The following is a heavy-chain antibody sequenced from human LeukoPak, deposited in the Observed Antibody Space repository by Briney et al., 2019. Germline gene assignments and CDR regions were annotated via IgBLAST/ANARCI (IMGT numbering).Heavy chain of an antibody. D-gene: IGHD3-3*01. J-gene: IGHJ4*02. Sequence: GGSLRLSCAASGFTFDDYGMNWVRQAPGKGLEWVSSISSSSSYIYYADSVKGRFTISRDNAKNSLYLQMNSLRAEDTAVYYCAREGHVLRFLEWLFFDYWGQGTLVTVSS. CDR3: AREGHVLRFLEWLFFDY. CDR2: ISSSSSYI. CDR1: GFTFDDYG. V-gene: IGHV3-21*01.